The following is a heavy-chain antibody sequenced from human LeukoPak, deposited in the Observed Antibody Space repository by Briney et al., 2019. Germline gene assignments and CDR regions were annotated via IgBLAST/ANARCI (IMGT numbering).Heavy chain of an antibody. Sequence: GGSLRLSCAASGFTFSSYSMNWVRQAPGKGLEWVSSISSSSSYIYYADSVKGRFTISRDNAKNSLYLQMNSLRAEDTAVYYCARDPVTTVTLFDYWGQGTLVTVSS. CDR3: ARDPVTTVTLFDY. V-gene: IGHV3-21*01. D-gene: IGHD4-17*01. CDR1: GFTFSSYS. J-gene: IGHJ4*02. CDR2: ISSSSSYI.